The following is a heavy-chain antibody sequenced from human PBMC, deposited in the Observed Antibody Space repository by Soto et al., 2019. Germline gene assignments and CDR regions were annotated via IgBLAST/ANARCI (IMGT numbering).Heavy chain of an antibody. CDR3: AKDPCSSTSCSPGGDFDY. CDR2: ISGSGGST. CDR1: GFTFSSYA. Sequence: EVQLLESGGGLVQPGGSLRLSCAASGFTFSSYAMSWVRQAPGKGLEWVSAISGSGGSTYYADSVKGRFTISRDNSKNTLYLQTNSLSAQDTAVYDCAKDPCSSTSCSPGGDFDYWGQGPLLSVS. V-gene: IGHV3-23*01. J-gene: IGHJ4*02. D-gene: IGHD2-2*01.